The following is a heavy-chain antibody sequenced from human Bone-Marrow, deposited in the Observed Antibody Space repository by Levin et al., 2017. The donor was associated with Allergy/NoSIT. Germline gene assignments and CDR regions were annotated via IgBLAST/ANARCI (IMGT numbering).Heavy chain of an antibody. V-gene: IGHV1-2*02. D-gene: IGHD6-13*01. J-gene: IGHJ4*02. CDR1: GYTLTDYY. CDR3: AREAYSASSVDN. CDR2: INPNSDYT. Sequence: GESLKISCKAYGYTLTDYYIHWARQAPGQGLEWMGWINPNSDYTNYAHNFQGRGTLTSETSINTAYMELNNLKSDDTGVYYCAREAYSASSVDNWGQGTLVTVSS.